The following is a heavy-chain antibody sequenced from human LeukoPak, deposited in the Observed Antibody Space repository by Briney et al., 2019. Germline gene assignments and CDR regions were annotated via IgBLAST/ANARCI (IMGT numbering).Heavy chain of an antibody. CDR3: ANGRDYGDYVDY. J-gene: IGHJ4*02. CDR2: ISYDGSNK. V-gene: IGHV3-30-3*01. D-gene: IGHD4-17*01. Sequence: PGGSLRLSCAASGFTFSSYAMHWVRQAPGKGLEWVAVISYDGSNKYYADSVKGRFTISGDNSKNTLYLQMNSLRAEDTAVYYCANGRDYGDYVDYWGQGTLVTVSS. CDR1: GFTFSSYA.